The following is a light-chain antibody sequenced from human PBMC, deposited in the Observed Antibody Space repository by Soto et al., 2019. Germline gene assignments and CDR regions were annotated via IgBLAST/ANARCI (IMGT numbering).Light chain of an antibody. V-gene: IGKV3-15*01. CDR3: QQYNNWPPRT. CDR2: GAS. J-gene: IGKJ2*01. Sequence: EIVMMQSPATLTVSPGERATLSCRASQSVSSNLAWYQQKPGQAPRLLIYGASTRATGIPARFSGSGSGTEFTLTISSLQSEDFAVYYCQQYNNWPPRTFGQGNKLEIK. CDR1: QSVSSN.